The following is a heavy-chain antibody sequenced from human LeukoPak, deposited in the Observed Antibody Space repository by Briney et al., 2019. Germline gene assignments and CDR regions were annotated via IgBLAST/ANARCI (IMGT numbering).Heavy chain of an antibody. J-gene: IGHJ4*02. V-gene: IGHV4-39*01. Sequence: SETLSLTCTVSGGSISSSSYYWGWIRQPPGKGLEWIGSIYYSGSTNYNPSLKSRVTISVDTSKNQFSLKLSSVTAADTAVYYCARHYDSSGWYEFFDYWGQGTLVTVSS. CDR3: ARHYDSSGWYEFFDY. CDR2: IYYSGST. CDR1: GGSISSSSYY. D-gene: IGHD6-19*01.